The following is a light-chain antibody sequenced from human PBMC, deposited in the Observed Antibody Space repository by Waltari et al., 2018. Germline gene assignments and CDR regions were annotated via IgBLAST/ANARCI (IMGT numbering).Light chain of an antibody. V-gene: IGLV2-11*01. J-gene: IGLJ2*01. CDR1: SSDVGGYNY. CDR2: DVS. CDR3: CSYAGSYTFRV. Sequence: QSALTQPRSVVGSPGQSVTISCTGTSSDVGGYNYGSWYQQHPGKAPKLMIYDVSKRPSGVPVRFSGSKSGTTASLPISWLQAEDEADYYCCSYAGSYTFRVFGGGTKLTVL.